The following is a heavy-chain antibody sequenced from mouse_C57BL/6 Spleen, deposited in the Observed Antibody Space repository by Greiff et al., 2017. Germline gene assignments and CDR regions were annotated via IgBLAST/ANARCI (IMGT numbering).Heavy chain of an antibody. CDR1: GYTFTSYW. Sequence: QFQLQQPVAELVMPGASVKLSCKASGYTFTSYWMHWVKQRPGQGLEWLGEIAPSDSYTNYNQKFKCKSTLTVDKSSSTAYMQLSSLTSEDSAVYYCARYYYDYDGYFDVWGTGTTVTVSS. J-gene: IGHJ1*03. CDR2: IAPSDSYT. D-gene: IGHD2-4*01. CDR3: ARYYYDYDGYFDV. V-gene: IGHV1-69*01.